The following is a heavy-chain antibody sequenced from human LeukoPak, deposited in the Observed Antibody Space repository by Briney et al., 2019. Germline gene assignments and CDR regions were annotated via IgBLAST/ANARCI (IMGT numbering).Heavy chain of an antibody. CDR1: GGSMSRYY. V-gene: IGHV4-59*01. CDR3: ARGFGEVIRLDYYYYGMDV. Sequence: PSETLSLTCTVSGGSMSRYYWSWIRQSPGKDLEWIAYIYYSGTTHYNPSLKSRVTISIDTSKNQFSLGLSSVTAADTAVYYCARGFGEVIRLDYYYYGMDVWGQGTTVSVTS. CDR2: IYYSGTT. J-gene: IGHJ6*02. D-gene: IGHD3-3*01.